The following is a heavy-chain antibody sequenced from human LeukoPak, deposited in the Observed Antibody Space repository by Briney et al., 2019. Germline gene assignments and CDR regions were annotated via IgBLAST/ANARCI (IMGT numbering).Heavy chain of an antibody. V-gene: IGHV3-23*01. CDR3: AKDRIAVAGAFDI. J-gene: IGHJ3*02. CDR2: ISGSGGST. D-gene: IGHD6-19*01. CDR1: GFTFSSYA. Sequence: GGSLRLSCAASGFTFSSYAMSWVRQAPGKGLEWVSAISGSGGSTYYADSVKGRFTISRDNSKNTLYLQMISLRAEDTAVHYCAKDRIAVAGAFDIWGQGTMVTVSS.